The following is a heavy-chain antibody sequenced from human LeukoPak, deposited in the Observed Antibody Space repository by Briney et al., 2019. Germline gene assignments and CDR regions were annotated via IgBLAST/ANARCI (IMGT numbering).Heavy chain of an antibody. Sequence: GGSLRLSCAASGFTFSSYEMNWVRQAPGKGLEWVSYVSRSGGTIYYADSVKGRFTISRDNAKNSLYLQMNSLRAEDTAVYYCARVEYSNYVRGEGGDYRGQGTLVTVSS. CDR3: ARVEYSNYVRGEGGDY. J-gene: IGHJ4*02. CDR1: GFTFSSYE. D-gene: IGHD4-11*01. V-gene: IGHV3-48*03. CDR2: VSRSGGTI.